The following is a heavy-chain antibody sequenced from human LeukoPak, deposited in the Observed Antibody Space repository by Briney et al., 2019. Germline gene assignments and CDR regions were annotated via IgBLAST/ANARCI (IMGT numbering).Heavy chain of an antibody. Sequence: GGSLRLSCAASGFTFSSYAMSWVRQAPGKGLEWVSAISGSGGSTYYADSVKGRFTISRDNSKNTLYLQMNSLRAEDTAVYYCAKDVTPVYDFWSGYSPYYFDYWSQGTLVTVSS. CDR2: ISGSGGST. V-gene: IGHV3-23*01. D-gene: IGHD3-3*01. CDR3: AKDVTPVYDFWSGYSPYYFDY. J-gene: IGHJ4*02. CDR1: GFTFSSYA.